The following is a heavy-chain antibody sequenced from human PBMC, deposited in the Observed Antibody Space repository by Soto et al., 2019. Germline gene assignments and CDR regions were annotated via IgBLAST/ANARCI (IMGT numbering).Heavy chain of an antibody. CDR1: TFTSYG. D-gene: IGHD2-2*01. V-gene: IGHV1-18*04. CDR2: ISAYNGNT. CDR3: ARNPYCSSTSCQFDP. J-gene: IGHJ5*02. Sequence: TFTSYGISWVRQAPGQGLEWMGWISAYNGNTNYAQKLQGRVTMTTDTSTSTAYMELRSLRSDDTAVYYCARNPYCSSTSCQFDPWGQGTLVTVSS.